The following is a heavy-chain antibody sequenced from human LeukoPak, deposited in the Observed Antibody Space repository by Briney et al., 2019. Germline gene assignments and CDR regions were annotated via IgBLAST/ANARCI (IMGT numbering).Heavy chain of an antibody. V-gene: IGHV3-30*18. CDR3: AKDARRTFGLSSGLYRGSYYFDY. J-gene: IGHJ4*02. Sequence: PGGSLRLSCAASGFTFDDYGMSWVRQAPGKGLEGVAVISDDGKKKIYADSVKGRFTISRDNSENTLYLQMDSLRAEDTALYYCAKDARRTFGLSSGLYRGSYYFDYWGQGTLVTVSS. CDR2: ISDDGKKK. D-gene: IGHD6-19*01. CDR1: GFTFDDYG.